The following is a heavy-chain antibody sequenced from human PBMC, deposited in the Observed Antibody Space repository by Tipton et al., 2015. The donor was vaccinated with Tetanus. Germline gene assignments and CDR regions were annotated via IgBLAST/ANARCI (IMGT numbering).Heavy chain of an antibody. V-gene: IGHV3-30-3*01. CDR2: ISYDGSNK. Sequence: SLRLSCAASGFTFSSYAMHWVRQAPGKGLEWVAVISYDGSNKYYADSVKGRFTISRDNSKNTLYLQMNSLRAEDTAVYYCARAPRTVGSGADYWGQGTLVTVSS. J-gene: IGHJ4*02. CDR3: ARAPRTVGSGADY. D-gene: IGHD6-19*01. CDR1: GFTFSSYA.